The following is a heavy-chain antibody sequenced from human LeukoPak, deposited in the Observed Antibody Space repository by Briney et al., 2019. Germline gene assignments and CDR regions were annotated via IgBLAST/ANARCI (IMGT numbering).Heavy chain of an antibody. CDR1: GGSISSSVYY. J-gene: IGHJ4*02. Sequence: SETLSLTCTVSGGSISSSVYYWGWIRQPPGKGLEWIGSIYYSGSTYYNPSLKSRVTISVDTSKNQFSLKLSSVTAADTAVYYCARAKYYDSSGYFFRFDYWGQGTLVTVTS. CDR3: ARAKYYDSSGYFFRFDY. CDR2: IYYSGST. V-gene: IGHV4-39*07. D-gene: IGHD3-22*01.